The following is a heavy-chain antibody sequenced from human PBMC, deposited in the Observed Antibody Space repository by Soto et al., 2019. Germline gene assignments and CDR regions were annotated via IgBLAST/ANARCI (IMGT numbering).Heavy chain of an antibody. CDR2: INHSGST. CDR3: ARGGVVVPAAPCSYYMDV. J-gene: IGHJ6*03. V-gene: IGHV4-34*01. D-gene: IGHD2-2*01. CDR1: GGSFSGYY. Sequence: SETLSLTCAVYGGSFSGYYWSWIRQPPGKGLKWIGEINHSGSTNYNPSLKSRVTISLDTSKNHFSLKLSSVTAADTAVYYCARGGVVVPAAPCSYYMDVWGKGTTVTVSS.